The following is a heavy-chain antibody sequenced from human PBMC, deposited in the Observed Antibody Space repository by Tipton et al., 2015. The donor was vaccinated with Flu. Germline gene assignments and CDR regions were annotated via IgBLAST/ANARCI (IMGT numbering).Heavy chain of an antibody. CDR2: IYPSGTT. CDR1: SGSIRSTNYF. Sequence: TLSLTCTVSSGSIRSTNYFCAWIRQPPGKRLELIGSIYPSGTTYYNPSLKSRVTISVDTSKSHFSLMLRFVTAADTAVYYCARLSYYDVDLKNFYFDYWGQGALVTVSS. V-gene: IGHV4-39*01. J-gene: IGHJ4*02. D-gene: IGHD3-10*02. CDR3: ARLSYYDVDLKNFYFDY.